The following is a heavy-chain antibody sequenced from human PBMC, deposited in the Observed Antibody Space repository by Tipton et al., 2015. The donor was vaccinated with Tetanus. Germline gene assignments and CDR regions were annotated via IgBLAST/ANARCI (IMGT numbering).Heavy chain of an antibody. Sequence: SLRLSCAATGFIFSSYGIHWVRQAPGKRLEWVAVSWYDGTYKYYADSVKGRFTISRDNSKNTLYLQMNSLRAEDTAVYYWAREADCSGGSGFSGDFANWGQGPQVPVSS. J-gene: IGHJ4*02. CDR1: GFIFSSYG. CDR3: AREADCSGGSGFSGDFAN. D-gene: IGHD2-15*01. V-gene: IGHV3-33*01. CDR2: SWYDGTYK.